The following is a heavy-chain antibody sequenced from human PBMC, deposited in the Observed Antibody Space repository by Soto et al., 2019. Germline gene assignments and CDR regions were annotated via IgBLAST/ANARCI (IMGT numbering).Heavy chain of an antibody. D-gene: IGHD2-15*01. CDR1: GFSLSTSGVG. Sequence: QITLKESGPTLVKPTQTLTLTCTFSGFSLSTSGVGVGWIRQPPGKALEWLALIYWDDDKRYSPSLKSRLTITKDTSKNQVVLTMTNMDPVDTATYDCAHGYCSGGSCRLPFDCWGQGTLVTVSS. CDR2: IYWDDDK. V-gene: IGHV2-5*02. J-gene: IGHJ4*02. CDR3: AHGYCSGGSCRLPFDC.